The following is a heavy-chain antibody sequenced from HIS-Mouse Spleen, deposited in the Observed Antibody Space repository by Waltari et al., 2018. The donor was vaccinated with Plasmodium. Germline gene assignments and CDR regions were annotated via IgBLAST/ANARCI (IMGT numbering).Heavy chain of an antibody. Sequence: QVQLQQWGAGLLKPSETLCLTCAGEGGSLSGYYWSWIRQPPGKGLEWIGEINHSGSTNYHPSLKTLVPISVDTSKNQFSLKLRSVTAAYTAVYYCASSGSGSYYYWGQGTLVTVSS. CDR2: INHSGST. D-gene: IGHD3-10*01. CDR1: GGSLSGYY. CDR3: ASSGSGSYYY. J-gene: IGHJ4*02. V-gene: IGHV4-34*01.